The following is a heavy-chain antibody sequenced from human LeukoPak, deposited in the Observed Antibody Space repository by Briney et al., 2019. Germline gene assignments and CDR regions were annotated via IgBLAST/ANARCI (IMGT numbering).Heavy chain of an antibody. CDR2: IYYSGST. CDR3: ARVDTAMVTGFDY. V-gene: IGHV4-30-4*01. D-gene: IGHD5-18*01. CDR1: GGSISSGDYY. Sequence: SQTLSLTCTVSGGSISSGDYYWSWIRQPPGKGLEWIGHIYYSGSTYYNPSLKSRVTISVDTSKNQFSLKLSSVTAADTAVYYCARVDTAMVTGFDYWGQGTLVTVSS. J-gene: IGHJ4*02.